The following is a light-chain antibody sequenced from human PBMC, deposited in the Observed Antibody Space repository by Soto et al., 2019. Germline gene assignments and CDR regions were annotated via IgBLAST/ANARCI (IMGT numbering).Light chain of an antibody. CDR1: QSVGYH. CDR2: DAA. J-gene: IGKJ4*01. V-gene: IGKV3-11*01. Sequence: EIVLTQSPATLSLSPGERATLSCRASQSVGYHLAGYQQKPGQAPRLLIFDAANNATGIQARCSGSGSGTDFTIAISSIVDEDFAVFYCWQRSSWPPVTFGGGTKVEIK. CDR3: WQRSSWPPVT.